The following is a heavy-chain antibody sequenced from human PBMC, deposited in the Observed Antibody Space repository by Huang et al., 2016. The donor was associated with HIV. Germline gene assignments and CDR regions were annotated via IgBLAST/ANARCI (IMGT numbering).Heavy chain of an antibody. V-gene: IGHV3-23*01. CDR1: GFTFSSYA. Sequence: EVQLLEYGGGLVQPGGSLRLSCAASGFTFSSYAMCWVRQAPGKGLEWVSSSTGRGSSPYYADSVKGRFTSSRDNSKNTLYLQMNSLRAEDTAIYYCAKADSGAAAGSLVDYWGQGTLVTVSS. CDR3: AKADSGAAAGSLVDY. CDR2: STGRGSSP. J-gene: IGHJ4*02. D-gene: IGHD6-13*01.